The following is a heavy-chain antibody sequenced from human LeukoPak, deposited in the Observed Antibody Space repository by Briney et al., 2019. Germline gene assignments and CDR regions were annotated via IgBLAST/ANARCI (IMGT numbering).Heavy chain of an antibody. Sequence: PGGSLRLSCAASGFNFNSYGMHWVRQAPGKGLEWVAFIRFDGSNTYYADSVKGRFTISRDNSKNTLYLQMNSLRTEDTALYYCAEGRSDFDYWGQGTLVTVSS. CDR1: GFNFNSYG. V-gene: IGHV3-30*02. J-gene: IGHJ4*02. CDR2: IRFDGSNT. CDR3: AEGRSDFDY.